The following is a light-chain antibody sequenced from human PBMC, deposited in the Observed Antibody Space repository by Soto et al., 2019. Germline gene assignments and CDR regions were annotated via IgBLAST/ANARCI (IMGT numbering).Light chain of an antibody. J-gene: IGKJ4*01. CDR3: QQYGSSPPLP. CDR1: QSVSSSC. V-gene: IGKV3-20*01. CDR2: GAS. Sequence: EIVLTQSPGSLSLSPGERATLSCRASQSVSSSCLAWYQQKPGQGPRLLIYGASSRATGIPDRFSGSGSGTDFTLTISRLEPEDCAVYYCQQYGSSPPLPFGGGTKVQIK.